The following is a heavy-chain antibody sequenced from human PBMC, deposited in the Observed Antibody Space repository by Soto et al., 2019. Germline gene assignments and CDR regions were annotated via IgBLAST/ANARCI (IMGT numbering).Heavy chain of an antibody. CDR1: GFSFSAYG. J-gene: IGHJ4*02. CDR3: ARDMLGEQQLVL. Sequence: LVESGGGVVQPGRSLRLSCEASGFSFSAYGMHWVRQAPGKGLEWVAVIWFDGSNQYYVDSVKGRFTISRDNSKNTLYLQMKSLRVEDTAVYYCARDMLGEQQLVLWVQGTLVTVSS. CDR2: IWFDGSNQ. V-gene: IGHV3-33*01. D-gene: IGHD6-13*01.